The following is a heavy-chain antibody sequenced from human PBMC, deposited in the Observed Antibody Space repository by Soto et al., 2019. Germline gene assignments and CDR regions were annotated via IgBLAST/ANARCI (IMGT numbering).Heavy chain of an antibody. CDR3: ARPTSGSPPRNYYYGMDV. CDR2: ISYDGSNK. Sequence: PGGSLRLSCTASRFAFNNFAIHWVRQAPGKGLEWVAVISYDGSNKYYADSVKGRFTISRDNSKNTVYLQMNSLRADDTAVYYCARPTSGSPPRNYYYGMDVRGHGTTVTVSS. J-gene: IGHJ6*02. CDR1: RFAFNNFA. D-gene: IGHD1-26*01. V-gene: IGHV3-30*04.